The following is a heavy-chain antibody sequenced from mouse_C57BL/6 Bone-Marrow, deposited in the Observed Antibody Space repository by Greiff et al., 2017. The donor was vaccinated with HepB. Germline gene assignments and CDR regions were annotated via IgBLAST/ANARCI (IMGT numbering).Heavy chain of an antibody. CDR3: ARTDDVYSYYFDY. CDR1: GYTFTSYW. J-gene: IGHJ2*01. V-gene: IGHV1-55*01. CDR2: IYPGSGST. D-gene: IGHD2-3*01. Sequence: VQLQQPGAELVKPGASVKMSCKASGYTFTSYWITWVKQRPGQGLEWIGDIYPGSGSTNYNEKFKSKATLTVDTSSSTADMQLSSLTSEDSAVYYCARTDDVYSYYFDYWGQGTTLTVSS.